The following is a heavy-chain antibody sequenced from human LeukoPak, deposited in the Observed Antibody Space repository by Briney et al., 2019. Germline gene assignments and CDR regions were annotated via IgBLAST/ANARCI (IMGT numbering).Heavy chain of an antibody. V-gene: IGHV4-38-2*02. CDR2: MYYSGSS. CDR1: GGSLSSGYY. Sequence: SETLSLTCTVSGGSLSSGYYWGWIRQPPGKGLEWIGSMYYSGSSHYNPSLKSRVTISVDTSTNQFSLKLSSVTAADTAVYYCAREAYGSGSYYNDYWGQGTLVTVSS. D-gene: IGHD3-10*01. CDR3: AREAYGSGSYYNDY. J-gene: IGHJ4*02.